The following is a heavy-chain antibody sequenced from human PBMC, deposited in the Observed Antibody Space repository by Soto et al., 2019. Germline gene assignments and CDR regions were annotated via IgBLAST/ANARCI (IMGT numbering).Heavy chain of an antibody. V-gene: IGHV1-8*01. CDR1: GYTFTSYD. CDR3: ARGVAYYDILTGYFNLDYYYGMDV. J-gene: IGHJ6*02. CDR2: MNPNSGNT. Sequence: GASVKVSCKASGYTFTSYDINWVRQATGQGLEWMGWMNPNSGNTGYAQKFQGRVTMTRNTSISTAYMELGSLRSEDTAVYYCARGVAYYDILTGYFNLDYYYGMDVWGQGTTVTVSS. D-gene: IGHD3-9*01.